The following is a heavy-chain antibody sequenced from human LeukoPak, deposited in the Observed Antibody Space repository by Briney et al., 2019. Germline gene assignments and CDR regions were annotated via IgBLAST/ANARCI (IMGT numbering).Heavy chain of an antibody. V-gene: IGHV3-30*04. CDR2: ISYDGSNK. CDR3: ARVTTTYFDY. CDR1: GFTFSSYA. Sequence: GGSLRLSCAASGFTFSSYAMHWVRQAPGKGLEWVAVISYDGSNKYYADSVKGRFTISRDNSKNTLYPQMNSLRAEDTAVYYCARVTTTYFDYWGQGTLVTVSS. J-gene: IGHJ4*02. D-gene: IGHD1-1*01.